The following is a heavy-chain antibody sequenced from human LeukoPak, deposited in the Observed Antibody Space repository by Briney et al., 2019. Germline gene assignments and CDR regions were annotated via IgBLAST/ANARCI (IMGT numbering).Heavy chain of an antibody. CDR2: IYHSGST. CDR3: VRDGYSVYDGL. V-gene: IGHV4-59*01. D-gene: IGHD5/OR15-5a*01. CDR1: GGSIGTYY. J-gene: IGHJ4*02. Sequence: PSETLSLTCTVSGGSIGTYYWSWIRQSPGKGLEWIGYIYHSGSTKYNPSLKSRVTISVDTSKNQFSLKLSSVTAADTAVCSCVRDGYSVYDGLWGQGTLVTVSS.